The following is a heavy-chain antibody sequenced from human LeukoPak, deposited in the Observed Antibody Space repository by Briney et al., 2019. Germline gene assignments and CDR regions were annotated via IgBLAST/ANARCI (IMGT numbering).Heavy chain of an antibody. CDR1: GGSISSYY. V-gene: IGHV4-59*01. Sequence: NPSETLSLTCTVSGGSISSYYWSWIRQPPGKGLEWIGYIYYSGSTNYNPSLKSRVTISVDTSKNQFSLKLSSVTAADTAVYYCARASPLITMVRGVSYPWAYYYYMDVWGKGTTVTVSS. D-gene: IGHD3-10*01. J-gene: IGHJ6*03. CDR2: IYYSGST. CDR3: ARASPLITMVRGVSYPWAYYYYMDV.